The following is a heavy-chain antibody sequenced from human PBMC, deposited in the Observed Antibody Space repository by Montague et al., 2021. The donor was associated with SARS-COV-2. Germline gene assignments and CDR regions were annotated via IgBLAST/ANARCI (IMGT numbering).Heavy chain of an antibody. CDR3: ARFPTSYYYDSKAAPATPDAFDI. CDR2: IYYSGNT. Sequence: SETLSLTCTVSGGSISSSSYYWGWIRQPPGKGLEWIGSIYYSGNTYYNPFLKSRVTISVDTSKNQFSLKLSSVTAADTAVYYCARFPTSYYYDSKAAPATPDAFDIWGQGTMVTVSS. J-gene: IGHJ3*02. D-gene: IGHD3-22*01. CDR1: GGSISSSSYY. V-gene: IGHV4-39*01.